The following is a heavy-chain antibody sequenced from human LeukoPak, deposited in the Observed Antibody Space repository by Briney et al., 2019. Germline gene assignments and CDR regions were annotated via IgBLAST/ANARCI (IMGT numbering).Heavy chain of an antibody. V-gene: IGHV4-61*02. CDR1: GGSISSGSYY. Sequence: SETLSLTCTVSGGSISSGSYYWSWIRQPAGKGLEWIGRIYTSGSTNYNPSLKSRVTISVDTSKNQFSLKLSSVTAADTAVYYCARDREYDILTGYRTGYFDLWGRGTLVTVSS. CDR2: IYTSGST. D-gene: IGHD3-9*01. J-gene: IGHJ2*01. CDR3: ARDREYDILTGYRTGYFDL.